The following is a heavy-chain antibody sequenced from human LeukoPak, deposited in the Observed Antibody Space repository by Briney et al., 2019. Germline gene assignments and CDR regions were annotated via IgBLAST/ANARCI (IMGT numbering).Heavy chain of an antibody. Sequence: GGSLRLSCAASGFTFDDYAMHWGRQAPGKGLEWVSGISGDSGSIGYADSVKGRFTISRDNAKNSLYLQMNSLRAEDTALYYCAKGGVAATPRALTLGYDYWGQGTLVTVSS. D-gene: IGHD2-15*01. CDR3: AKGGVAATPRALTLGYDY. CDR1: GFTFDDYA. J-gene: IGHJ4*02. V-gene: IGHV3-9*01. CDR2: ISGDSGSI.